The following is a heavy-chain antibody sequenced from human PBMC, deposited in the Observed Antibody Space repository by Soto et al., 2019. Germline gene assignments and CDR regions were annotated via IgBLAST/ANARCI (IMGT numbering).Heavy chain of an antibody. J-gene: IGHJ1*01. V-gene: IGHV3-9*01. CDR1: GFTFDDYA. D-gene: IGHD6-13*01. Sequence: GGSLRLSCAASGFTFDDYAMHWVRQVPGKGPEWVSGINWNSGSIGYGDSVKGRFAISRDNAKNFLHLQMNRLSAEDTAFYYCVKDESINWYSGHFRHWGQGTLVTVSS. CDR2: INWNSGSI. CDR3: VKDESINWYSGHFRH.